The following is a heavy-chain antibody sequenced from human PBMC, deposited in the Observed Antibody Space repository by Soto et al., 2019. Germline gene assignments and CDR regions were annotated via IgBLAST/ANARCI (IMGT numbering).Heavy chain of an antibody. Sequence: DVQLVESGGGLIQPGESLRLSGAAFGLTISGKKYVAWVRQAPGKGLEWVSALYDVDGSFYADSVTGRFTTSSDSSKTTVYLQMNDLRPDDTVVYYCATWHEREHAFDVWGQGTTVTISS. CDR2: LYDVDGS. V-gene: IGHV3-53*01. CDR3: ATWHEREHAFDV. J-gene: IGHJ3*01. D-gene: IGHD1-1*01. CDR1: GLTISGKKY.